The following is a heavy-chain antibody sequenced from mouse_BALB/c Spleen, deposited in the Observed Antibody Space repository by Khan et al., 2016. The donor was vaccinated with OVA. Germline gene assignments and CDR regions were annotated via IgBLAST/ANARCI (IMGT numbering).Heavy chain of an antibody. V-gene: IGHV1-5*01. CDR2: IYPGNSDT. CDR1: GYTFTSYW. J-gene: IGHJ3*01. Sequence: VQLKQSGTVLARPGTSVKMSCKASGYTFTSYWMHWVKQRPGQGLEWIGAIYPGNSDTSYNQKFKGKAKLTAVNSTSTAYMELSSLTNEDSAVYYCTRFGYRFAYWGQGTLVTVSA. D-gene: IGHD2-2*01. CDR3: TRFGYRFAY.